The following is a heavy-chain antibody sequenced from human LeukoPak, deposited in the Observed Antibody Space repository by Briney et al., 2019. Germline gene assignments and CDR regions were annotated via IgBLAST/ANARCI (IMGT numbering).Heavy chain of an antibody. D-gene: IGHD6-19*01. CDR1: GYTFTGYY. V-gene: IGHV1-2*02. CDR3: ARVGAVAGTPFDY. CDR2: INPNSGGT. J-gene: IGHJ4*02. Sequence: GASVKVSCKASGYTFTGYYMHWVRPAPGQGLEWMGWINPNSGGTNYAQKFQGRVTMTRDASISTAYMELSRLRSEDTAVYYCARVGAVAGTPFDYWGQGTLVTVSS.